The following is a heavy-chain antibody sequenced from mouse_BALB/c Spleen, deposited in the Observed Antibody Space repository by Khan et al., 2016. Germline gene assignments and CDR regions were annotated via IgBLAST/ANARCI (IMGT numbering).Heavy chain of an antibody. CDR3: ARGDGGFAY. Sequence: VQLKQSGPGLVKPSQSLSLTCTVTGYSITSDSAWNWIRQFPGNKLEWMGYISYSGGTYYNPSLKSRISITRATSKNQFFLQLNSVTSEDTATYYCARGDGGFAYWGQGTLVTVSA. D-gene: IGHD2-3*01. J-gene: IGHJ3*01. V-gene: IGHV3-2*02. CDR2: ISYSGGT. CDR1: GYSITSDSA.